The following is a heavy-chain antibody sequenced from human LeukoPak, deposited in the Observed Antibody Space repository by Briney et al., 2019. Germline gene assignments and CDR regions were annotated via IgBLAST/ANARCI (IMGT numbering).Heavy chain of an antibody. V-gene: IGHV4-59*05. CDR3: ARDEGKWPQFQWAFDI. J-gene: IGHJ3*02. D-gene: IGHD5-24*01. CDR1: GGSISSYY. CDR2: IYYTGST. Sequence: SETLSLTCTVSGGSISSYYWSWLRQPAGKGLEWIGSIYYTGSTYYNSSLKSRVTISVDTSKNQFSLKLSSVTAADTAVYYCARDEGKWPQFQWAFDIWGQGTMVTVS.